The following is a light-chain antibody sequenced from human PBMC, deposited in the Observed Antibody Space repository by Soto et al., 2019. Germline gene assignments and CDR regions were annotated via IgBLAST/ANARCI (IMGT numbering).Light chain of an antibody. CDR1: TPNIGSNY. J-gene: IGLJ3*02. CDR3: ASWDDSLSGRV. CDR2: RNN. V-gene: IGLV1-47*01. Sequence: QSALTQPPSASVTPGQRVIISCSGKTPNIGSNYVYWYRHLPGTAPQLLIYRNNQRPSGVPDRFSGSKSRTSASLAISGLRSEDEADYYCASWDDSLSGRVFGGGTKVTVL.